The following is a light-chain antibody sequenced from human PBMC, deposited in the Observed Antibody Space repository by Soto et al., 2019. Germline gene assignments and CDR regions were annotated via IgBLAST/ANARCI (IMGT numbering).Light chain of an antibody. CDR2: DAS. CDR3: QQYHNWTIT. V-gene: IGKV3-15*01. J-gene: IGKJ5*01. Sequence: EILLTQSPGTLSLSPGERATLSCMASQSVSSSHLAWYQHKPGQAPRLLMYDASTRATGISARFSGSGSGTEFTLTISSLKYEDFAVYYCQQYHNWTITFGQGTRLEIK. CDR1: QSVSSSH.